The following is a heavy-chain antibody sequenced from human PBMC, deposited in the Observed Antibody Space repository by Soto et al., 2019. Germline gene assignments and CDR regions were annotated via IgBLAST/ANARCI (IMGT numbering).Heavy chain of an antibody. CDR1: GVSITNYY. V-gene: IGHV4-59*01. J-gene: IGHJ4*02. CDR2: VYYSGST. D-gene: IGHD1-26*01. CDR3: AKYHSSDADEYTLEF. Sequence: PXENLSLTCTISGVSITNYYWSCIRQPPGKGLEWIGYVYYSGSTKYNPSLESRVTISADTSKNQFSLRVTSVTAADTAVYYCAKYHSSDADEYTLEFWAQGILNTVS.